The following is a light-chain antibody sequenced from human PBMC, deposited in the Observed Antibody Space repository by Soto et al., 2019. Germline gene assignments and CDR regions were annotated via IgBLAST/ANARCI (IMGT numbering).Light chain of an antibody. CDR3: QQTYTSRPWT. CDR1: QSINTF. J-gene: IGKJ1*01. Sequence: IQVTQSPSSVSASVGDRVTITCRASQSINTFLNWYQQRPGKAPNLLIYGASNLQSGVPSRFSGSGSGTDFTLTISSLQPEDFATYYCQQTYTSRPWTFGRGAKVDI. V-gene: IGKV1-39*01. CDR2: GAS.